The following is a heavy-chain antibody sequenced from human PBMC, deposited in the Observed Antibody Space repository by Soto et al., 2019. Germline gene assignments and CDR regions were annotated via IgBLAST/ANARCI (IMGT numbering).Heavy chain of an antibody. J-gene: IGHJ4*02. Sequence: AISGSGGSTYYADSVKGRFTICRDNSKNTLNLQMNSLRAEDTAVYYCAVDPGDIVVVPAPIDYWGQGTLVTVSS. CDR2: ISGSGGST. V-gene: IGHV3-23*01. D-gene: IGHD2-2*01. CDR3: AVDPGDIVVVPAPIDY.